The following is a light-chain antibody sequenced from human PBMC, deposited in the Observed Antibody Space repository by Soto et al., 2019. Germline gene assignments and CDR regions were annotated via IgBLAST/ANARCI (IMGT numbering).Light chain of an antibody. V-gene: IGLV1-40*01. CDR2: DNR. CDR1: SANIGAGYD. CDR3: QSYDSSLSAYV. J-gene: IGLJ1*01. Sequence: QSVLTQPPSVSGSPGQSVTIACTGISANIGAGYDVHWYQQLPGTAPKLLIYDNRNRPSGVPDRFSGSKSGTSASLAITGLQAEDEADYYCQSYDSSLSAYVFGTGTKVTVL.